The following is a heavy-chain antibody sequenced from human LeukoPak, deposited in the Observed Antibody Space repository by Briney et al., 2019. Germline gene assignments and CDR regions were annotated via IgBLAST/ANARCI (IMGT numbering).Heavy chain of an antibody. CDR1: GGSISSYY. J-gene: IGHJ4*02. Sequence: PSETLSLTCTVSGGSISSYYWSWIRQPPGKGLEWIGCIYYSGSTNYNPSLKSRVTISVDTSKNQFSLKLSSVTAADTAVYYCARITYCGGDCYCFDYWGQGTLVTVSS. D-gene: IGHD2-21*02. V-gene: IGHV4-59*01. CDR2: IYYSGST. CDR3: ARITYCGGDCYCFDY.